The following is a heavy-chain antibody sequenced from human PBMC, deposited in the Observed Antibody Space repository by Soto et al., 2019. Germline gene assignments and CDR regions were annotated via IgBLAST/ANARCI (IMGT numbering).Heavy chain of an antibody. Sequence: QITLNESGPALVKPTQTLTLTCIFSGFSLNTRDVGVGWIRQPPGKALEWLGVVYWDDDKTYSPSLKSRLTITKDTPKNQVVLRMTKMDPVDTATYYCAHCRGGVASFWGQGTLVTVSS. D-gene: IGHD3-16*01. V-gene: IGHV2-5*02. CDR1: GFSLNTRDVG. CDR2: VYWDDDK. J-gene: IGHJ4*02. CDR3: AHCRGGVASF.